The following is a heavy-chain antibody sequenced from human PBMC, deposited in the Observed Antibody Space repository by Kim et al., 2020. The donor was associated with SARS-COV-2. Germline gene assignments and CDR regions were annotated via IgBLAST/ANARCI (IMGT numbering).Heavy chain of an antibody. V-gene: IGHV3-21*01. CDR3: ARDNYGDYYFDY. Sequence: YYADSVKGRFTISRDNAKESLYLQVNSLRAEDTAVYYCARDNYGDYYFDYWGQGTLVTVSS. D-gene: IGHD4-17*01. J-gene: IGHJ4*02.